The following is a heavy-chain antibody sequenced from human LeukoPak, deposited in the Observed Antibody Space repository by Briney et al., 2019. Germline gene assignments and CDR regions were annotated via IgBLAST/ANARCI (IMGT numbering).Heavy chain of an antibody. CDR3: ARDGVAGREGYFDY. J-gene: IGHJ4*02. D-gene: IGHD6-19*01. CDR2: ISYDGSNK. V-gene: IGHV3-30-3*01. Sequence: HPGGSLRLSCAASGFTFSSYAMHWVRQAPGKGLEWVAVISYDGSNKYYADSVKGRFTISRDNSKNTLYLQMNSLRAEDTAVYYCARDGVAGREGYFDYWGQGTLVTVSS. CDR1: GFTFSSYA.